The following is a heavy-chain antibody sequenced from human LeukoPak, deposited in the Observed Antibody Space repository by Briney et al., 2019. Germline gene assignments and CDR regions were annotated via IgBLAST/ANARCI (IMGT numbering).Heavy chain of an antibody. J-gene: IGHJ6*03. D-gene: IGHD3-3*01. CDR2: INHSGST. CDR3: ASQVLRLNMDV. Sequence: SETLSLTCAVYGGSFSGYYWSWLRQPPGKGLERIGEINHSGSTNYNPSLTSRVTISVDTSKNQFSLKLSSVTAADTAVYYCASQVLRLNMDVWGKGTTVTVSS. V-gene: IGHV4-34*01. CDR1: GGSFSGYY.